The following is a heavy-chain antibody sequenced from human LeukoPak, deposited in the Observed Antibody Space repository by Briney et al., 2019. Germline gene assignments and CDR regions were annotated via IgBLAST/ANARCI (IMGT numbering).Heavy chain of an antibody. CDR2: INPSGGST. J-gene: IGHJ4*02. D-gene: IGHD2-2*01. Sequence: GASVNVSCKASGHTFTAYYMHWVRQAPGQGLEWMGLINPSGGSTSYAQKFQGRVTMTRDTSTSTVYMELSSLRSEDTAVYYCARDIGYQLDDYWGQGTLVTVSS. V-gene: IGHV1-46*01. CDR3: ARDIGYQLDDY. CDR1: GHTFTAYY.